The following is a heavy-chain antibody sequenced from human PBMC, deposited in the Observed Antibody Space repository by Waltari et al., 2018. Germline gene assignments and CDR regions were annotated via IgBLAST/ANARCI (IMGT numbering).Heavy chain of an antibody. J-gene: IGHJ4*02. CDR2: IYYSGRP. CDR1: GGSISSHY. Sequence: QVQLQESGPGLVKPSETLSLTCTVSGGSISSHYWSWIRQPPGKGLEWIGYIYYSGRPTYNPPRKSRVTISVDTSKNQFSLKLSSVTAADTAVYYCAREQAAVAGTFDYWGQGTLVTVSS. D-gene: IGHD6-19*01. V-gene: IGHV4-59*11. CDR3: AREQAAVAGTFDY.